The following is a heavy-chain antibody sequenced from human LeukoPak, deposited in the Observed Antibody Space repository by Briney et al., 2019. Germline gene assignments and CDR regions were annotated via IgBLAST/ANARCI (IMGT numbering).Heavy chain of an antibody. CDR1: GFTFSSYS. V-gene: IGHV3-21*01. CDR3: ARDLSYYDILTGYYWDAFDI. CDR2: ISSSSSYI. Sequence: GGSLRLSRAASGFTFSSYSMNWVRQAPGKGLEWVSSISSSSSYIYYADSVKGRFTISRDNAKNSLYLQMNSLRAEDTAVYYCARDLSYYDILTGYYWDAFDIWGQGTMVTVSS. J-gene: IGHJ3*02. D-gene: IGHD3-9*01.